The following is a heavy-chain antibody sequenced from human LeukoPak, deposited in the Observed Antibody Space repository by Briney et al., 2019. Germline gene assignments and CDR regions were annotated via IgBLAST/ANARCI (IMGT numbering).Heavy chain of an antibody. CDR2: ISGSGGST. D-gene: IGHD2-15*01. V-gene: IGHV3-23*01. CDR1: GFSFTSYA. J-gene: IGHJ4*02. CDR3: AKRYCSGGSCYPLDY. Sequence: GGSLRLSCAASGFSFTSYAMSWVRQAPGKGLEGVSAISGSGGSTYYADSVKGRFTISRDNSKNTLYLQMNSLRAEDTAVYYCAKRYCSGGSCYPLDYWGQGTLVTVSS.